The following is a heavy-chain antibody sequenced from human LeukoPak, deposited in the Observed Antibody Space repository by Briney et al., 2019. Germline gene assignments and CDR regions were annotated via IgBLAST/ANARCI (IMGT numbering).Heavy chain of an antibody. Sequence: GGSLRLSCAASGFTFSSYEMNWVRQAPGKGLEWVSYISSSGSTIYYADSVKGRFTISRDNAKNSLYLQMNSLRAEDTAVYYCARASMGATLGVDYWGQGTLVTVSS. CDR1: GFTFSSYE. V-gene: IGHV3-48*03. CDR2: ISSSGSTI. J-gene: IGHJ4*02. D-gene: IGHD1-26*01. CDR3: ARASMGATLGVDY.